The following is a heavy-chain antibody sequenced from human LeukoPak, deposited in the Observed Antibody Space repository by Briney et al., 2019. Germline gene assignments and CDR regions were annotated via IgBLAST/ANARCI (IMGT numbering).Heavy chain of an antibody. CDR3: ARSSDTSGYYHYFDY. Sequence: SETLSLTCSVSGGSISSYYWSWIRQPPGKGLEWIGYIHYSAGTKYNPSFKSRVTISVDTSKNQFSLKLTSVAAADTAVYYCARSSDTSGYYHYFDYWGQGTLVSVSS. V-gene: IGHV4-59*08. J-gene: IGHJ4*02. D-gene: IGHD3-22*01. CDR1: GGSISSYY. CDR2: IHYSAGT.